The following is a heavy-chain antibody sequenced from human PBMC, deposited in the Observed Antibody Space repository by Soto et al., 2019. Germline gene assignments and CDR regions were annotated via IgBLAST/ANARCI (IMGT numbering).Heavy chain of an antibody. Sequence: SETLSLTCAVSGGSISSSNWWSWVRHPPGKGLEWIGEIYHSGSTNYNPSLKSRVTISVDKSKNQFSLKLSSVTAADTAVYYCARGRYDILTGYELDPWGQGTLVTVSS. CDR1: GGSISSSNW. V-gene: IGHV4-4*02. CDR2: IYHSGST. D-gene: IGHD3-9*01. CDR3: ARGRYDILTGYELDP. J-gene: IGHJ5*02.